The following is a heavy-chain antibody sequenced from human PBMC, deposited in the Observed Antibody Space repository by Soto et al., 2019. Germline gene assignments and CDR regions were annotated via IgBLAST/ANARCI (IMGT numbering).Heavy chain of an antibody. V-gene: IGHV3-21*01. CDR3: ARVVDYCDPYYYYGMDV. CDR2: ISCSSSYI. J-gene: IGHJ6*02. CDR1: GFTFNNYG. D-gene: IGHD3-22*01. Sequence: EVQLVESGGGLVKPGGSLRLSCAASGFTFNNYGMNWVRQAPGKGLEWVSSISCSSSYIYYADSVKGRFTISRDNAKNSLYPQMNSLRAEDTAVYYCARVVDYCDPYYYYGMDVWGQGTTVTVSS.